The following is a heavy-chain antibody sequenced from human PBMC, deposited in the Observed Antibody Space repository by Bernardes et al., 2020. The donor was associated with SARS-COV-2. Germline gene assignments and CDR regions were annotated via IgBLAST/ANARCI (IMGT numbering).Heavy chain of an antibody. Sequence: SETLSLTCAVYGGSLSGFYWNWIRQPPGKGLEWIGEINYSGSTNYNPSLKSRVTISVDTSKNQFSLKLSSVTAADTAVYYCARAVCGIWHFDLWGRDTLVTVSS. D-gene: IGHD2-21*01. V-gene: IGHV4-34*01. CDR1: GGSLSGFY. CDR3: ARAVCGIWHFDL. J-gene: IGHJ2*01. CDR2: INYSGST.